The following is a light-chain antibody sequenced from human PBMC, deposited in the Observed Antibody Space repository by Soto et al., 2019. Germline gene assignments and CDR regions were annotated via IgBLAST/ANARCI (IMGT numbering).Light chain of an antibody. J-gene: IGLJ1*01. CDR2: DVN. V-gene: IGLV2-14*01. Sequence: QCLLAQTASVSGSPGQSITIACTGTISDVGGYDFVSWYQHRPGKAPKLIIYDVNNRPSGLSNRFSGSKSGNTASLTISGLQTEDEADYYCRSYTSSHTRVFGTGTKVTVL. CDR3: RSYTSSHTRV. CDR1: ISDVGGYDF.